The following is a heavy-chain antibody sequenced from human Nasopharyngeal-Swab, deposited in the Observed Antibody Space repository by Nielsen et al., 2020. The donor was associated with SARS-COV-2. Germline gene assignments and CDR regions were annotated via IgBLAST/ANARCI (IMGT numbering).Heavy chain of an antibody. J-gene: IGHJ3*02. D-gene: IGHD3-9*01. CDR3: AREWAGGDILTGYYRGDAFDI. V-gene: IGHV4-30-4*01. Sequence: SCTVSGGSISSGDYYWSWIRQPPGKGLEWIGYIYYSGSTYYNPSLKSRVTISVDTSKNQFSLKLSSVTAADTAVYYCAREWAGGDILTGYYRGDAFDIWGQGTMVTVSS. CDR1: GGSISSGDYY. CDR2: IYYSGST.